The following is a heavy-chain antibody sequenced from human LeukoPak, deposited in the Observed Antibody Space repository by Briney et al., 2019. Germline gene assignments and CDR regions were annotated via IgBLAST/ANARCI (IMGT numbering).Heavy chain of an antibody. V-gene: IGHV1-69*13. J-gene: IGHJ4*02. D-gene: IGHD5-18*01. CDR3: ASAPLDTAMVRFDY. Sequence: SVNVSCKASGGTFSSYAISWVRQAPGQGLEWMGGLIPIFGTANYAQKFQGRVTITADESTSTAYMELSSLRSEDTAVYYCASAPLDTAMVRFDYWGQGTLVTVSS. CDR2: LIPIFGTA. CDR1: GGTFSSYA.